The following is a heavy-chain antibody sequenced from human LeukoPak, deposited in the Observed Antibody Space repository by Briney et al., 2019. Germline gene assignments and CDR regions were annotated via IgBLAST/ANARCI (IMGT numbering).Heavy chain of an antibody. J-gene: IGHJ6*02. CDR1: GGTFSSYA. V-gene: IGHV1-69*04. Sequence: SVKVSCKASGGTFSSYAISWVRQAPGQGLEWMGRIIPILGIANYAQKFQGRVTITADKSTSTAYMGLSSLRSEDTAVYYCAREFRYYGSGSPYYYYGMDVWGQGTTVTVSS. CDR3: AREFRYYGSGSPYYYYGMDV. CDR2: IIPILGIA. D-gene: IGHD3-10*01.